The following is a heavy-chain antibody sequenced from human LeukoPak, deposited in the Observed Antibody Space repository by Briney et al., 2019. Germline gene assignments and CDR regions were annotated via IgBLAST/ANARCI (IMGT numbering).Heavy chain of an antibody. Sequence: GSLRLSCSPSGFTFTSYGMHWVRQAPGKGLEWVALITYDGYYKYYSDSVKGRFTISSDTSKNTMYLQMNSLRAEDTAVYYCARDLSPVVRASPMGYWGQGTLVTVSS. V-gene: IGHV3-30*03. D-gene: IGHD3-10*01. J-gene: IGHJ4*02. CDR3: ARDLSPVVRASPMGY. CDR1: GFTFTSYG. CDR2: ITYDGYYK.